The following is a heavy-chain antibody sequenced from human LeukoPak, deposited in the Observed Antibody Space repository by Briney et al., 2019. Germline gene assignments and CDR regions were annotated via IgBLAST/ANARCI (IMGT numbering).Heavy chain of an antibody. CDR3: ARGPNTMIVVGSFDY. J-gene: IGHJ4*02. CDR1: GGFISSYY. CDR2: IYYSGST. Sequence: SETLSLTCTVSGGFISSYYWSWIRQPPGKGLEWIGYIYYSGSTNYNPSLKSRVTISVDTSKNQFSLKLSSVTAADTAVYYCARGPNTMIVVGSFDYWGQGTLVTVSS. D-gene: IGHD3-22*01. V-gene: IGHV4-59*01.